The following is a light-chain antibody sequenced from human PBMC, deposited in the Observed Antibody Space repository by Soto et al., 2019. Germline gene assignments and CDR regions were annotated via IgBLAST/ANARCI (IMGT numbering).Light chain of an antibody. CDR1: QSISSW. CDR3: LQDYNYPWT. J-gene: IGKJ1*01. CDR2: DAS. Sequence: DIRMTQSASTLSVSVGDRVTITCRASQSISSWLAWYQQKPGKAPKLLIYDASSLKSGVPARFSGSGSGTDFTLTISSLQPEDFATYYCLQDYNYPWTFGQGTKVDI. V-gene: IGKV1-5*01.